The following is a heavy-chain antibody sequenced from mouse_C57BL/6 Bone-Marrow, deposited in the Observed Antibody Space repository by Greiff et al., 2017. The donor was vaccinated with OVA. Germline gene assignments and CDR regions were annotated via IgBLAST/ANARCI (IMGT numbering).Heavy chain of an antibody. Sequence: QVQLQQPGAELVRPGSSVKLSCKASGYTFNSYWMDWVKQRPGPGLEWIGNIYPSDSETHYNQKFKDKATLTVDKSSSTAYMQLSSLTSEDSAVYYCAREGAYYSNYKDYWGQGTTLTVSS. J-gene: IGHJ2*01. CDR2: IYPSDSET. CDR1: GYTFNSYW. V-gene: IGHV1-61*01. D-gene: IGHD2-5*01. CDR3: AREGAYYSNYKDY.